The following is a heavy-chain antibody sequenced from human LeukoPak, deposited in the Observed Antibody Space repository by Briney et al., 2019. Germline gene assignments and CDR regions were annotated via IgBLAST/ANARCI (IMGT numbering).Heavy chain of an antibody. CDR2: IFPGDSDT. D-gene: IGHD6-19*01. J-gene: IGHJ5*02. V-gene: IGHV5-51*01. Sequence: GESLKISCQGSGYSFTSYWIGWVRQMPGKGLEWMGIIFPGDSDTRYSPSFQGQVTISADKSTSTAYLQWTSLKASDTAMYYCARGTTGWYGWFDPWGQGTLVTVSS. CDR1: GYSFTSYW. CDR3: ARGTTGWYGWFDP.